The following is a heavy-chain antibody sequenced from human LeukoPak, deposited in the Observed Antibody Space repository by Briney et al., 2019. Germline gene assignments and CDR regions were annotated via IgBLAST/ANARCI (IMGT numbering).Heavy chain of an antibody. D-gene: IGHD2-15*01. V-gene: IGHV4-59*01. CDR3: ARERYCSGGSCYSGIDY. CDR1: GGSISSYY. Sequence: PSETLSLTCTVSGGSISSYYWSWIRQPPGKGLEWIGYTYYSGSTNYNPSLKSRVTISVDTSKNQFSLKLSSVTAADTAVYYCARERYCSGGSCYSGIDYWGQGTLATVSS. CDR2: TYYSGST. J-gene: IGHJ4*02.